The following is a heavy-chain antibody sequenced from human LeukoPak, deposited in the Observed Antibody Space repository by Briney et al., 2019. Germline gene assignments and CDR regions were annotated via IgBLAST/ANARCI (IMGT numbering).Heavy chain of an antibody. V-gene: IGHV4-59*01. J-gene: IGHJ6*02. CDR3: ASVAGRGYCSGGSCSPHYGMDV. CDR1: GGSISSYY. CDR2: IYYSGST. D-gene: IGHD2-15*01. Sequence: PSETLSLTCTVSGGSISSYYWSWIRQPPGKGLEWIGYIYYSGSTNYNPSLKSRVTISVDTSKNQFSLKLSSVTAADTAVYYCASVAGRGYCSGGSCSPHYGMDVWGQGTTVTVSS.